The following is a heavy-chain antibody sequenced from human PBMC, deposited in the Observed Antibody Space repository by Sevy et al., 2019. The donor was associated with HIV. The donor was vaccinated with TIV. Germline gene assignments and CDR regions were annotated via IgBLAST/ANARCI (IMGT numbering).Heavy chain of an antibody. Sequence: GGSLRLSCATSGFTFSTYNMNWVRQAPGKGLEWVSSISGGSGFIFYADSVKGRFTISRDNAKNSLDLQMNSPRAEDXXXYXXXXXXXXXEGRYGMDVWGQGTTVTVSS. J-gene: IGHJ6*02. V-gene: IGHV3-21*01. CDR3: XXXXXXXEGRYGMDV. CDR1: GFTFSTYN. CDR2: ISGGSGFI.